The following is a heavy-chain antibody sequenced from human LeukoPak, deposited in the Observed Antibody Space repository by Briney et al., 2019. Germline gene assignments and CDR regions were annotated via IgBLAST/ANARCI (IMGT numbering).Heavy chain of an antibody. D-gene: IGHD6-13*01. J-gene: IGHJ6*03. CDR1: GYNFPIYW. CDR2: IYPDDSNT. V-gene: IGHV5-51*01. CDR3: ARQGAAGKYYYYYMDV. Sequence: GESLKISCQGSGYNFPIYWIGWVRQMPGQGLEWMGIIYPDDSNTIYGPSFQGQVTISADKSINTTYLEWSSLKASDTAIYYCARQGAAGKYYYYYMDVWGKGTTVTVSS.